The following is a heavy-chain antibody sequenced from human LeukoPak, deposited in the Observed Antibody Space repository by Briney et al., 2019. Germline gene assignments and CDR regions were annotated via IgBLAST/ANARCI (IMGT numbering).Heavy chain of an antibody. D-gene: IGHD6-19*01. CDR3: AKLSASAKGWFDP. CDR1: GFTFSSYA. CDR2: ISGSGDRT. Sequence: GGSLRLSCAASGFTFSSYAMSWVRQAPGKGLEWVSSISGSGDRTYYADSVKGRFTISRDNSKNTLYLQMNSLRAEDTAVYSRAKLSASAKGWFDPWGQGTLVTVSS. V-gene: IGHV3-23*01. J-gene: IGHJ5*02.